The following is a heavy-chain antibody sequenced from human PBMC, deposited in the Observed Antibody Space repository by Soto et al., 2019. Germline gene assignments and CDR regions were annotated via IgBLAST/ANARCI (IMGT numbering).Heavy chain of an antibody. CDR1: GFSFSRYG. CDR3: ARAISLGTTPHFDY. CDR2: ISYDGSDK. D-gene: IGHD4-4*01. V-gene: IGHV3-30*03. J-gene: IGHJ4*02. Sequence: QVQLVESGGGVIQPGRALRLSCAASGFSFSRYGMHWVRQAPGKGLEWVSVISYDGSDKYYLDSVKGRFTISRDNSRNTLYLKMNSLRAADTAVYYCARAISLGTTPHFDYWGQGTLVTVSS.